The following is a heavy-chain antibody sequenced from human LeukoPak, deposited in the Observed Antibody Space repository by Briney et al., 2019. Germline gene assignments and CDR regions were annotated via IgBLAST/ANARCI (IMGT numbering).Heavy chain of an antibody. CDR3: AKQFVDI. D-gene: IGHD5-24*01. Sequence: GGSLRLSWAASGFAFSNYAMNWVRQAPGKGLEWVSYISGSGGDTPYADSVRGRFTISRDNSKNTLYLQMNSLRAEDTAVYYCAKQFVDIWGQGTLVIVSS. CDR2: ISGSGGDT. V-gene: IGHV3-23*01. J-gene: IGHJ5*02. CDR1: GFAFSNYA.